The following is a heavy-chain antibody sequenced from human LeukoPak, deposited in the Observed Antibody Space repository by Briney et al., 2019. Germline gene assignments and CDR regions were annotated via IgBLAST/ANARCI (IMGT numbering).Heavy chain of an antibody. CDR1: GGTFSSYA. Sequence: SVKVSCKASGGTFSSYAISWVRQAPGQGLEWMGRIIPILGIANYAQKFQGRVTITADKSTSTAYMELSSLRSEDTAVYYCARALTYYGGNSASPNYYYYGMDVWGQGTTVTVSS. CDR2: IIPILGIA. V-gene: IGHV1-69*04. J-gene: IGHJ6*02. CDR3: ARALTYYGGNSASPNYYYYGMDV. D-gene: IGHD4-23*01.